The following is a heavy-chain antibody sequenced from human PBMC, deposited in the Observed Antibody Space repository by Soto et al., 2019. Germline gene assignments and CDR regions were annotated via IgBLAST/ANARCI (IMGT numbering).Heavy chain of an antibody. J-gene: IGHJ5*02. D-gene: IGHD1-26*01. CDR2: IYYSGIT. V-gene: IGHV4-59*01. CDR1: GGSISSYY. CDR3: ARIRGADIVGATSCFDP. Sequence: QVQLQESGPGLVKPSETLSLTCTVSGGSISSYYWSWIRQPPVKGLVWIGAIYYSGITNYNPSLTSQATITVNASQNQFSRKLSSVAAADTAVYYCARIRGADIVGATSCFDPWGEGTLVTVSS.